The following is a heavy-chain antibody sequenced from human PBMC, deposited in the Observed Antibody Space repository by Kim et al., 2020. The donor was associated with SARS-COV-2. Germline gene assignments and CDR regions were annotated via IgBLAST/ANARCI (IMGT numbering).Heavy chain of an antibody. J-gene: IGHJ4*02. V-gene: IGHV3-23*01. CDR3: AKLAGSQPRDY. CDR2: ITSSASST. D-gene: IGHD1-26*01. Sequence: GGSLRLSCAASGLTFSSFAMSWVRQAPGKGLEWVSAITSSASSTNYAASVKGRFTISRDNSKNTLYLQMNSLRAEDTAVYYCAKLAGSQPRDYWGQGTLVTVSS. CDR1: GLTFSSFA.